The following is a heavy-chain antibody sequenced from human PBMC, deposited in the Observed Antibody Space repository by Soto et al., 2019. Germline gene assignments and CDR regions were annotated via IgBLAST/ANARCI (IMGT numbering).Heavy chain of an antibody. CDR2: LYYGRSA. Sequence: QVQLQESGPGLVKPSETLSLTCAVSGDSISSYYCMWIRQPPGKGLESIGYLYYGRSANYNPSHKRRVTLSVCTSTNQCSLTLSSVPAAETAVYSCAIRSMAVVPEYWGQGTLVTVSS. D-gene: IGHD3-22*01. V-gene: IGHV4-59*01. CDR3: AIRSMAVVPEY. J-gene: IGHJ4*02. CDR1: GDSISSYY.